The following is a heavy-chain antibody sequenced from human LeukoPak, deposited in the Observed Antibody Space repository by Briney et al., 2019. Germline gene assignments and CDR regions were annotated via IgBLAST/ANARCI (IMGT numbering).Heavy chain of an antibody. Sequence: SLTVSCQGSRYPFTSYWIGRVRQMPGIGLEWMGIIYPGDSDIRHSPPFQGQVTLSADNSISTAYLQWSSLKASDTAMYFCARRSSFGAFDIWGQGTMVTVSS. CDR2: IYPGDSDI. CDR3: ARRSSFGAFDI. CDR1: RYPFTSYW. D-gene: IGHD3-3*01. J-gene: IGHJ3*02. V-gene: IGHV5-51*01.